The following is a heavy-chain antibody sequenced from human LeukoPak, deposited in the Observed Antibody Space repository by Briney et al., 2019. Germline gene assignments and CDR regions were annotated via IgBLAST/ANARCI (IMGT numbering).Heavy chain of an antibody. CDR1: GGSISSGTYY. J-gene: IGHJ4*02. V-gene: IGHV4-61*02. D-gene: IGHD3-10*01. CDR2: IYTSGST. CDR3: ARGAGVDY. Sequence: PSQTLSLTCTASGGSISSGTYYWSWIRQPAGKGLEWIGRIYTSGSTNYNPSLRSRVTISIDTSKNQFSLKLSSVTAADTAVYYCARGAGVDYWGQGILVTVSS.